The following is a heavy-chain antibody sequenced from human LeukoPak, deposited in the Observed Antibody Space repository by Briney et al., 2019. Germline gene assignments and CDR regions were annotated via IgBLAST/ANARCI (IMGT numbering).Heavy chain of an antibody. CDR3: ARVGDYGDYTWYFDY. J-gene: IGHJ4*02. CDR2: INPNSGGT. Sequence: ASVKVSCKALGYTFTGYYMHWVRQAPGQGLEWMGWINPNSGGTNYAQKFQGRVTMTRDTSISTAYMELSRLRSDDTAVYYCARVGDYGDYTWYFDYWGQGTLVTVSS. D-gene: IGHD4-17*01. V-gene: IGHV1-2*02. CDR1: GYTFTGYY.